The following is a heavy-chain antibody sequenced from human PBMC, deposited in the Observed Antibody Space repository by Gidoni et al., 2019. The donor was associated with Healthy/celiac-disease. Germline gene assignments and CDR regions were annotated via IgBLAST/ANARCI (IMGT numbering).Heavy chain of an antibody. V-gene: IGHV3-48*03. J-gene: IGHJ4*02. Sequence: EVQLVESGGGWVHPGGSLRLSCAASGFTLSSYEMNWVRQAPGKGLEWVSYISSSGSTIYYADSVKGRFTISRDNAKNSLYLQMNSLRAEDTAVYYCARESGYRHDYWGQGTLVTVSS. D-gene: IGHD5-12*01. CDR2: ISSSGSTI. CDR1: GFTLSSYE. CDR3: ARESGYRHDY.